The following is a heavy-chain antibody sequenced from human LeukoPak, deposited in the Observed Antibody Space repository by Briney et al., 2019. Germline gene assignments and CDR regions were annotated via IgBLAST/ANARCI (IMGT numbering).Heavy chain of an antibody. D-gene: IGHD4-17*01. CDR1: GFTFSNYG. V-gene: IGHV3-33*01. CDR2: IWYDGSNK. Sequence: GRSLRLSCAASGFTFSNYGMHWVRQAPGKGLEWVALIWYDGSNKKYADSVKGRFTISRDNSKNTLYLQMSSLRAEDTAVYYCARYMTTVTTLDYWGQGTLVTVSS. J-gene: IGHJ4*02. CDR3: ARYMTTVTTLDY.